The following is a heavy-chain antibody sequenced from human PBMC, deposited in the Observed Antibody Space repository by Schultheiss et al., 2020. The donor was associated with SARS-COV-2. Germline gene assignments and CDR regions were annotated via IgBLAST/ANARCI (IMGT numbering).Heavy chain of an antibody. J-gene: IGHJ3*02. V-gene: IGHV3-23*01. CDR3: AKTMGGAI. CDR2: ISGSGGST. Sequence: GGSLRLSCAASGFTVSSIYMSWVRQAPGKRLEWVSAISGSGGSTYYADSVKGRFTISRDNSKNTLYLQMNSLRAEDTAVYYCAKTMGGAIWGQGTMVTVSS. CDR1: GFTVSSIY. D-gene: IGHD1-26*01.